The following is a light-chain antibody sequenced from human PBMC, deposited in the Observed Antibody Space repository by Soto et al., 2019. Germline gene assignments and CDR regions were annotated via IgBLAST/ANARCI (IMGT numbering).Light chain of an antibody. CDR3: LQDYNSPST. V-gene: IGKV1-6*01. Sequence: AIPMTQSPSSLSASVGDRVTITCRASQGIGNDLGWYQEKPGKAPNLLIYAASNLQSGVPSRFSGSGSGTDFTLIISSLQPEDFATYYCLQDYNSPSTFGQGTKVEIK. CDR1: QGIGND. J-gene: IGKJ1*01. CDR2: AAS.